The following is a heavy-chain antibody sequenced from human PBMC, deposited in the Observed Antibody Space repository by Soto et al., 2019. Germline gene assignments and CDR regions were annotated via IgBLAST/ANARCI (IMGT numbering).Heavy chain of an antibody. CDR3: ARPVYDSSGYYFYY. D-gene: IGHD3-22*01. CDR1: GGSFSGYY. V-gene: IGHV4-34*01. Sequence: SETLSLTCAVYGGSFSGYYWSWIRQPPGKGLVWIGEINHSGSTNYNPSLKSRVTISVDTSKNQFSLKLSSVTAADTAVYYCARPVYDSSGYYFYYWGQGTLVTVSS. CDR2: INHSGST. J-gene: IGHJ4*02.